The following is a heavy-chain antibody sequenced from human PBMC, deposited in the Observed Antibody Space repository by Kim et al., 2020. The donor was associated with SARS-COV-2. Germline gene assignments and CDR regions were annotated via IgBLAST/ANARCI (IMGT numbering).Heavy chain of an antibody. CDR2: IYYSGST. V-gene: IGHV4-59*01. D-gene: IGHD3-10*01. CDR3: ARVKVREANFAVIAEYYFDY. J-gene: IGHJ4*01. CDR1: GGSISSYY. Sequence: SETLSLTCTVSGGSISSYYWSWIRQPPGKGLEWIGYIYYSGSTNYNPSLKSRVTISVDTSKNQFSLKLSSVTAADTAVYYCARVKVREANFAVIAEYYFDYGGHGTLVTVSS.